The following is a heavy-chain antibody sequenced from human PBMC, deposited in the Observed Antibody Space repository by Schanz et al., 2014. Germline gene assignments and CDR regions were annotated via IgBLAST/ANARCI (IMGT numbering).Heavy chain of an antibody. CDR1: GFTFSSHW. CDR3: ARDQGYTTSWHSFDM. J-gene: IGHJ4*02. D-gene: IGHD6-13*01. CDR2: INGDGSNT. Sequence: EVQLVQSGGGLVQPGGSLRLSCAASGFTFSSHWMHWVRQAPGKGLVWVSRINGDGSNTNYADSVKGRFTISRDNAKNTLYLQMNSLSAEDTAVYYCARDQGYTTSWHSFDMWGQGTLVTVSS. V-gene: IGHV3-74*01.